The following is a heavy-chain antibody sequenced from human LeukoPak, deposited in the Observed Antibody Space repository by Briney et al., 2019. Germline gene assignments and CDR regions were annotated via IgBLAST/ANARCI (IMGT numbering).Heavy chain of an antibody. CDR3: TRALTAMVRYYYYYMDV. Sequence: GGSLRLSRTASGFTFGDYAMSWFRQAPGKGLEWVGFIRSKAYGGTTEYAASVKGRFTISRDDSKSIAYLQMNSLKTEDTAVYYCTRALTAMVRYYYYYMDVWGKGTTVTVSS. CDR2: IRSKAYGGTT. V-gene: IGHV3-49*03. CDR1: GFTFGDYA. D-gene: IGHD5-18*01. J-gene: IGHJ6*03.